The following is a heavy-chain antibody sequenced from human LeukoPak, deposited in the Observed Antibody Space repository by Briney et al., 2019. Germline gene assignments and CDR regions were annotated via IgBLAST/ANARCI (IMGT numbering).Heavy chain of an antibody. V-gene: IGHV4-31*03. CDR1: GGSISSGGYY. CDR2: IYYSGST. Sequence: SQTLSLTCTVSGGSISSGGYYWSWIRQHPGKGLEWIGYIYYSGSTHYNPSLKSRVTISADTSKNQFSLKLSSVTAADTAVYYCARDSRQQLVQDWGQGTLVTVSS. J-gene: IGHJ4*02. CDR3: ARDSRQQLVQD. D-gene: IGHD6-13*01.